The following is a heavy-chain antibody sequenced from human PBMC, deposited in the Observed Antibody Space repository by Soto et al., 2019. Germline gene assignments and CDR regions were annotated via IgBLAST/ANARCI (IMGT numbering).Heavy chain of an antibody. V-gene: IGHV4-59*01. J-gene: IGHJ6*02. CDR1: CGSIISYY. Sequence: ASETLSLTCTFSCGSIISYYWSWIRQPPGKGLEWIGYIYYSGSTNYNPSLKSRVTISVDTSKNQFSLKLSSVTAADTAVYYCARDDARDGMDVWGQGTTVTVSS. D-gene: IGHD2-2*01. CDR2: IYYSGST. CDR3: ARDDARDGMDV.